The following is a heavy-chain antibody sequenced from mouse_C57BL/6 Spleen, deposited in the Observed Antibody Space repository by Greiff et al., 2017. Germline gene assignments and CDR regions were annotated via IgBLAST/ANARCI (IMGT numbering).Heavy chain of an antibody. CDR3: ARHGSSYKAMDY. D-gene: IGHD1-1*01. J-gene: IGHJ4*01. CDR1: GYTFTSYW. CDR2: IDRSDSYT. Sequence: QVKLQQPGAELVRPGTSVKLSCKASGYTFTSYWMHWVKQRPGQGLEWIGVIDRSDSYTNYNQKFKGKATLTVDTSSSTAYMQLSSLTSEDSAVYYCARHGSSYKAMDYWGQGTSVTVSS. V-gene: IGHV1-59*01.